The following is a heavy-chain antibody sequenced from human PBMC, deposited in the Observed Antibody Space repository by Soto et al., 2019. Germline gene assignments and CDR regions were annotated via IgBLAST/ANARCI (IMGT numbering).Heavy chain of an antibody. V-gene: IGHV3-30*01. Sequence: QVQLVESGGGVVQPGRSLRLSCAASGFTFSSHAMHWVRQAPGKGLEWVAVISYDGSNKYCADSVKGRFTISRDNSKNTLYLQMDSLRAEDTAVYYCAREKYGDYFFDYWGQGTLVTASS. CDR2: ISYDGSNK. J-gene: IGHJ4*02. CDR3: AREKYGDYFFDY. CDR1: GFTFSSHA. D-gene: IGHD4-17*01.